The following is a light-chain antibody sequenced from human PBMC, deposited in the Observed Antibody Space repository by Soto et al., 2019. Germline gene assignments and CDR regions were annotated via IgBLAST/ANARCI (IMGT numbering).Light chain of an antibody. CDR2: NNL. CDR1: SSNFGAGYE. CDR3: QSFDSSLRVYV. Sequence: QSVLTQPPSVSGAPGQRVTISCTGSSSNFGAGYEVHWYKQLPGAAPTLVIFNNLKRPSGVPERFSGSKSGTSASLVISGLQAEDEADYYCQSFDSSLRVYVFGSGTKLTVL. V-gene: IGLV1-40*01. J-gene: IGLJ1*01.